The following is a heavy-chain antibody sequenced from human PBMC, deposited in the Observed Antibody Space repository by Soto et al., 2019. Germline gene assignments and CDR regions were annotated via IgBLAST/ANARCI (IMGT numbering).Heavy chain of an antibody. V-gene: IGHV1-69*01. J-gene: IGHJ4*01. D-gene: IGHD3-16*02. CDR3: ARGVRLGELSCSY. CDR1: GGTFSSHA. Sequence: QVQLVQSGAEVKKPGSSVKVSCKASGGTFSSHAISWVRQAPGQGLEWMGGIIPIFGTAKYAQNFQGSVTITADESTSTANMELSSLRSEDTAVYYCARGVRLGELSCSYWGQGTLVTVSS. CDR2: IIPIFGTA.